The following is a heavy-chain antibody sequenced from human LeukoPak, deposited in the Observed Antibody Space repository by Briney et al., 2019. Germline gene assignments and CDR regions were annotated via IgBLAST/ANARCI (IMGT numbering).Heavy chain of an antibody. CDR2: ISSSSSYI. CDR3: ARGSVRWLQGFDY. V-gene: IGHV3-21*01. CDR1: GFTFSSYS. Sequence: GGSLRLSCAASGFTFSSYSINWVRQAPGKGLEWVSSISSSSSYIYYADSVKGRFTISRDNAKNSLYLQMNSLRAEDTAVYYCARGSVRWLQGFDYWGQGTLVTVSS. J-gene: IGHJ4*02. D-gene: IGHD5-24*01.